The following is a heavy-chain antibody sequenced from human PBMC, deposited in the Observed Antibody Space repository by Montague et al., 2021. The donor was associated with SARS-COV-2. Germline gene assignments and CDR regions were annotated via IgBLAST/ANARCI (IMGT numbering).Heavy chain of an antibody. Sequence: SETLSLTCAVYGGSFSGYYCCWVWQPPGPGLEWIGEINLSGSTNYNSSLNRRVTISVYTTKNQFPLKLSSVTVADTAAYYCARAYGDYNLLSYYYYGMDDWGQGTTVTVSS. J-gene: IGHJ6*02. CDR3: ARAYGDYNLLSYYYYGMDD. CDR1: GGSFSGYY. D-gene: IGHD4-17*01. CDR2: INLSGST. V-gene: IGHV4-34*01.